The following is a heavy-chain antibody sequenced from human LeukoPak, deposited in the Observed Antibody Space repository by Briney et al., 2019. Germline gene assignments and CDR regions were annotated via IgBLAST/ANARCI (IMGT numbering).Heavy chain of an antibody. CDR3: ARESAGSSWSSFDY. CDR1: GFTFSSYG. V-gene: IGHV3-30*02. J-gene: IGHJ4*02. CDR2: IRYDGSNN. Sequence: GGSLRLSCAASGFTFSSYGMHWVRQAPGKGLEWVAFIRYDGSNNYYADSVKGRFTISRDNSKNTLYLQMNSLRAEDTAVYYCARESAGSSWSSFDYWGQGTLVTVSS. D-gene: IGHD6-13*01.